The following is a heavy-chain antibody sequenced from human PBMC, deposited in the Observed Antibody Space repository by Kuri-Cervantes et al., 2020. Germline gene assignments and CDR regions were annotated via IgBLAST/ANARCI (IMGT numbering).Heavy chain of an antibody. V-gene: IGHV4-4*02. CDR2: IYHSGST. Sequence: GSLRLSCAVSGGSISSSNWWSWVRQPPGKGLEWIGSIYHSGSTYYNPSLKSRVTISVDTSKNQFSLKLSSVTAADTAVYYCARVVGYSSSWTFDYYYYMDVWGKGTTVTVSS. D-gene: IGHD6-13*01. CDR1: GGSISSSNW. CDR3: ARVVGYSSSWTFDYYYYMDV. J-gene: IGHJ6*03.